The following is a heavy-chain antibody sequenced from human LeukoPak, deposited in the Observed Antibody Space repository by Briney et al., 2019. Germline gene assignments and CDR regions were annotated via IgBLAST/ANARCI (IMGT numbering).Heavy chain of an antibody. Sequence: PGGSLRLSCAASGFTFSSYEMNWVRQAPGKGLEWVSYISSSGTTIHYADSVKGRFTISRDNAKNSLYLQMNSLRAEDTAVYYCARGEMATTSFDYWGQGTLVTVSS. CDR1: GFTFSSYE. J-gene: IGHJ4*02. CDR2: ISSSGTTI. V-gene: IGHV3-48*03. D-gene: IGHD5-24*01. CDR3: ARGEMATTSFDY.